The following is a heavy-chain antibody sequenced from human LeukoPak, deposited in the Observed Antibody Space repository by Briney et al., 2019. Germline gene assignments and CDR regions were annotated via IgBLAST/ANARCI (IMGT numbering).Heavy chain of an antibody. J-gene: IGHJ4*02. V-gene: IGHV4-4*07. CDR3: ARGPKGDITAAAIDH. CDR1: GGSISGYF. CDR2: IYSGGST. D-gene: IGHD6-13*01. Sequence: SETLSLTCRVSGGSISGYFWSWIRQPAGKGLEWIGRIYSGGSTNYNPSLKSRLTMSVDTSKNQFSLKLTSVTAADTAFYYCARGPKGDITAAAIDHWGQGTLVTVS.